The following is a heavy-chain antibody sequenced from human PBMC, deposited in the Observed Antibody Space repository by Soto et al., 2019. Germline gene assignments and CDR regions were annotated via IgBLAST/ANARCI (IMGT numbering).Heavy chain of an antibody. D-gene: IGHD3-9*01. CDR3: AKSQDDILSGYDF. J-gene: IGHJ4*02. CDR2: ISNGGTTT. Sequence: GGSLRLSCAASGFTFISYGMHWVRQAPGKGLEWVAVISNGGTTTYYADSVKGRFTISRDNSNNTLYLRLNNLRAEDTAVYYCAKSQDDILSGYDFWGQGSRVTVSS. CDR1: GFTFISYG. V-gene: IGHV3-NL1*01.